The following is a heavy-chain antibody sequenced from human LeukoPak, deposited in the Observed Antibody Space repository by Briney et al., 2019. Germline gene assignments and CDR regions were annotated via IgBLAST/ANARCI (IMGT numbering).Heavy chain of an antibody. CDR2: IKQDGSEK. J-gene: IGHJ4*02. D-gene: IGHD1-26*01. CDR1: GFTVITND. V-gene: IGHV3-7*01. CDR3: ARDHGRSLLDY. Sequence: GGSLRLSCAASGFTVITNDMTWVRQAPGKGLEWVANIKQDGSEKYYVDPVKGRFTISRDNAKNSLYLQMNSLRAEDTAVYYCARDHGRSLLDYWGQGTLVTVSS.